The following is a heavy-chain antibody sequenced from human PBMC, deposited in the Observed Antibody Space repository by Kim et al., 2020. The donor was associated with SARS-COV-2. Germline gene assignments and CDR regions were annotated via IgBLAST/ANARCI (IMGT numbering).Heavy chain of an antibody. CDR2: TYLNGNT. D-gene: IGHD2-21*01. Sequence: SETLSLTCDVSGGSITSGRYSWGWIRQPPGKGLEWIANTYLNGNTYYNPSLKSRVTISIDESKNQVSLKLSSVTAGDTAVYYCARGVVFAFDIWGQGTVVSVPS. CDR1: GGSITSGRYS. V-gene: IGHV4-30-2*01. J-gene: IGHJ3*02. CDR3: ARGVVFAFDI.